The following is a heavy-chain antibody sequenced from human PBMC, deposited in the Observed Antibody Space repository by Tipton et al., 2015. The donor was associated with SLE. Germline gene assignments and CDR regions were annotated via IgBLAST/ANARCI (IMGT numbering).Heavy chain of an antibody. CDR3: ARDFGAMVQGEGAFDI. V-gene: IGHV4-38-2*02. D-gene: IGHD3-10*01. J-gene: IGHJ3*02. CDR1: GYSISSGYY. Sequence: TLSLTCAVSGYSISSGYYWGWIRQPPGKGLEWIGSIYYSGSTNYNPSLKSRVTISVDTSKNQFSLKLSSVTAADTAVYYCARDFGAMVQGEGAFDIWGQGTMVTVSS. CDR2: IYYSGST.